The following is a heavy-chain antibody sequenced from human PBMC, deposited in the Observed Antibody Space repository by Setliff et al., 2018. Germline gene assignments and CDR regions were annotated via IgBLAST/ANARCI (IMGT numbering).Heavy chain of an antibody. J-gene: IGHJ4*02. Sequence: ASVKVSCKASGFTFTDHYMHWVRQAPGQGPEWMGWINLHSGGTNYAQKFQDRVTMTSDTSITTAYMELSSLTSDDRAIYYCARGRIGSTWTGDYWGQGTL. CDR2: INLHSGGT. D-gene: IGHD2-15*01. CDR1: GFTFTDHY. V-gene: IGHV1-2*02. CDR3: ARGRIGSTWTGDY.